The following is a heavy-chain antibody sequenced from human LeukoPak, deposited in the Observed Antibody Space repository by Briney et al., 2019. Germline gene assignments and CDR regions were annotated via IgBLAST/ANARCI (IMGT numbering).Heavy chain of an antibody. CDR3: ARRPTTLPFDY. CDR1: GSSFTTYW. D-gene: IGHD5-12*01. CDR2: IYPGDSDT. J-gene: IGHJ4*02. Sequence: GESLKISCKGSGSSFTTYWIGWVRQLPGKGLEWMGIIYPGDSDTRYSPSFQGQVTISADKSITTAYLQWSSLKASDTAMYYCARRPTTLPFDYWGQGTLVTVSS. V-gene: IGHV5-51*01.